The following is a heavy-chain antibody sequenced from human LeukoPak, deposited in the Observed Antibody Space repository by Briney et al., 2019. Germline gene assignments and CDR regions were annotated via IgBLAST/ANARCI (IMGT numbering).Heavy chain of an antibody. V-gene: IGHV3-20*04. J-gene: IGHJ6*03. CDR1: GFTFDDYG. CDR3: ARESVLRYFGYFYYMDV. Sequence: GGSLRLSCAASGFTFDDYGMSWVRQAPGEGREGVSGINWNGWSTGYAGSVKGGFTISRDNAQNSLYLQMNSLRAEDTALYYCARESVLRYFGYFYYMDVWGKGTTVTVSS. CDR2: INWNGWST. D-gene: IGHD3-9*01.